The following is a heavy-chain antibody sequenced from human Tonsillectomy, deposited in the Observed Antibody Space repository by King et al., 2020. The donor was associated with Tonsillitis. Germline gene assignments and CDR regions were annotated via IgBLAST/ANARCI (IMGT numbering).Heavy chain of an antibody. J-gene: IGHJ4*02. D-gene: IGHD6-19*01. CDR2: MNPSGGST. CDR1: GYTFTSYY. Sequence: VQLVESGSDVKKPGASVKVSCKASGYTFTSYYIHWVRQAPGQGLEWMGIMNPSGGSTTYAQKFQGRVSMTRDTSTNTAYMELSSLTSEDTAVYYCARGFQGLQPAGYFDYWGQGTLVTVSS. CDR3: ARGFQGLQPAGYFDY. V-gene: IGHV1-46*01.